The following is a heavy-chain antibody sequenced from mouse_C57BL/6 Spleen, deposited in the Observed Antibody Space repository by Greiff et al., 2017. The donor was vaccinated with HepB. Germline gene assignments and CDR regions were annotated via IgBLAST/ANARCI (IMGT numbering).Heavy chain of an antibody. CDR1: GYAFSSSW. J-gene: IGHJ1*03. Sequence: VMLVESGPELVKPGASVKISCKASGYAFSSSWMNWVKQRPGKGLEWIGRIYPGDGDTNYNGKFKGKATLTADKSSSTAYMQLSSLTSEDSAVYFCARSDDYDWYFDVWGTGTTVTVSS. CDR3: ARSDDYDWYFDV. CDR2: IYPGDGDT. D-gene: IGHD2-4*01. V-gene: IGHV1-82*01.